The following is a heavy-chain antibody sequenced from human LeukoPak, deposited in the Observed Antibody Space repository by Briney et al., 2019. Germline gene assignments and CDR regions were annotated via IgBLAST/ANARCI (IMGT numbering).Heavy chain of an antibody. Sequence: GGSLRLSCAASGFTFSNYWMHWVRQAPGKGLVWVSRINTDGSSTTYADFVKGRFTISRDNAKNTLYLQMNSLRAEDMALYYCAKGGPAAIDGLDYWGQGTLVTVSS. CDR2: INTDGSST. V-gene: IGHV3-74*01. D-gene: IGHD2-2*01. J-gene: IGHJ4*02. CDR1: GFTFSNYW. CDR3: AKGGPAAIDGLDY.